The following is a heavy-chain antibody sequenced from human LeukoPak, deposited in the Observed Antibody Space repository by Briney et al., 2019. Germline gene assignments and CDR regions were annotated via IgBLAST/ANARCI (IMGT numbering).Heavy chain of an antibody. J-gene: IGHJ4*02. V-gene: IGHV1-2*02. CDR2: INPNSGGT. CDR3: ASEGAVVPADSFDY. D-gene: IGHD2-2*01. CDR1: GYTFTGYY. Sequence: ASVKVSCKASGYTFTGYYLHWVRQAPGQGLEWMGWINPNSGGTKYAQKFQGRVTMTRDTSISTAYMELSRLRSDDTAVYYCASEGAVVPADSFDYWGQGTLVTISS.